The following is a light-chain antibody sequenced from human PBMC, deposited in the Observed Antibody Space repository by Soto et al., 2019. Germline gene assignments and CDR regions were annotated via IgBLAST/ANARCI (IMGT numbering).Light chain of an antibody. V-gene: IGKV3-20*01. J-gene: IGKJ1*01. CDR1: QRCSN. CDR2: AVS. CDR3: QQYASSPLT. Sequence: ERVLPQSSGTLCSAPGGRAPRSCRASQRCSNIAWYQQKPGQAPSRLIYAVSSGAPGIPDRFSGSGYGTDFHLTISRLETEDFALYFCQQYASSPLTFGQGTKVDI.